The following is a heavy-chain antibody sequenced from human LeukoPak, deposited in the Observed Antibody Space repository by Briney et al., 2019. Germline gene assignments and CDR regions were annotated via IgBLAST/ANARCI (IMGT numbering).Heavy chain of an antibody. CDR3: AKGADPLQFDFGVFLYYYYYYMDV. D-gene: IGHD5-24*01. Sequence: TGGSLRLSCAASGFTFDDYAMHWVRQAPGKGLEWVSLISGDGGSTYYADSVKGRFTISRDNSKNSLYLQMNSPRTEDTALYYCAKGADPLQFDFGVFLYYYYYYMDVWGKGTTVTVSS. CDR1: GFTFDDYA. J-gene: IGHJ6*03. V-gene: IGHV3-43*02. CDR2: ISGDGGST.